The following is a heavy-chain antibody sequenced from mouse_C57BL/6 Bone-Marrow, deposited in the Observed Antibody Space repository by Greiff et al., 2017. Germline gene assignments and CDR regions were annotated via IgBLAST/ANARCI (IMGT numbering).Heavy chain of an antibody. Sequence: QVQLQESGPGLVQPSQSLSITCTVSGFSLSSYGLYWVRQSPGKGLEWMGVIWSGGITDYNAAFISILSIRRDNSKSQVFFKMSSLHADDTAIYCCAKNGSTWGTMDYWGQGTSVTVSS. CDR2: IWSGGIT. J-gene: IGHJ4*01. CDR3: AKNGSTWGTMDY. CDR1: GFSLSSYG. V-gene: IGHV2-2*01.